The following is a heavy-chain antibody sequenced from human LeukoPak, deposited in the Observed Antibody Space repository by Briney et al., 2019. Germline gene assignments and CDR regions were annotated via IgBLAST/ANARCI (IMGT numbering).Heavy chain of an antibody. D-gene: IGHD3-9*01. J-gene: IGHJ4*02. CDR2: INPNSGGT. CDR1: GYTFTGYY. Sequence: GASVKVSCKASGYTFTGYYMHWVRRAPGQGLEWMGWINPNSGGTNYAQKFQGRVTMTRDTSISTAYMELSRLRSDDTAVYYCARSISGARLVMTDFDYWGQGTLVTVSS. CDR3: ARSISGARLVMTDFDY. V-gene: IGHV1-2*02.